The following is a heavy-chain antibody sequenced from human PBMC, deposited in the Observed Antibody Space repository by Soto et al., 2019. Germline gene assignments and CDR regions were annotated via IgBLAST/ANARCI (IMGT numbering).Heavy chain of an antibody. CDR3: ARTGGQWLVPGYCYYYYYMDV. V-gene: IGHV1-18*01. CDR1: GYTFTSYG. J-gene: IGHJ6*03. CDR2: ISAYNGNT. Sequence: QVQLVQSGAEVKKPGASVKVSCKASGYTFTSYGISWVRQAPGQGLEWMGGISAYNGNTNYAQKLQGRVTMTTDTSTSTAYMELRSLRSDDTAVYYCARTGGQWLVPGYCYYYYYMDVWGKGTTVTVSS. D-gene: IGHD6-19*01.